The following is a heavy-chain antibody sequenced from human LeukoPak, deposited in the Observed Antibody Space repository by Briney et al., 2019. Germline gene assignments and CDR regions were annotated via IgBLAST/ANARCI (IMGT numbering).Heavy chain of an antibody. D-gene: IGHD2-2*01. CDR3: ARYCSSTSCYGAFDI. CDR1: GFTFSSYA. CDR2: ISYDGSNK. Sequence: GGSLRLSCAASGFTFSSYAMHWVRQAPGKGLEWVAVISYDGSNKYYADSVKGRFTISRDNSKNTLYQQMNSLRAEDTAVYYCARYCSSTSCYGAFDIWGQGTMVTVSS. V-gene: IGHV3-30-3*01. J-gene: IGHJ3*02.